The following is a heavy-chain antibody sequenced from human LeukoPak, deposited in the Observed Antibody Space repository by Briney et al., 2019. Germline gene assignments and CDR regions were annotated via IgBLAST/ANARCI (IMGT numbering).Heavy chain of an antibody. V-gene: IGHV1-18*01. J-gene: IGHJ3*02. Sequence: ASVKVSCKASGYTFTNYGISWVRQAPGQGLEWMGWISGCNGNTNYAQKVQGRITMTTDTSTSTAYMELKSLRSDDTAVYYCARDEGYFDPHGFDIWGQGTMVTVSS. CDR2: ISGCNGNT. CDR1: GYTFTNYG. D-gene: IGHD3-9*01. CDR3: ARDEGYFDPHGFDI.